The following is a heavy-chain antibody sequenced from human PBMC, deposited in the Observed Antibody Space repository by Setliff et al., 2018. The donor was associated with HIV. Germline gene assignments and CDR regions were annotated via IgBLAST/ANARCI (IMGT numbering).Heavy chain of an antibody. CDR3: ASLGDEYYDSSGYPDAFDI. D-gene: IGHD3-22*01. V-gene: IGHV1-69*13. CDR2: IIPMYNIP. CDR1: GGTLSNYV. J-gene: IGHJ3*02. Sequence: GASVKVSCKTSGGTLSNYVITWVRQAPGQGLEWMGMIIPMYNIPAYAQKFQGRVTFTADESTSTAYMELSSLSSDDTAVYYCASLGDEYYDSSGYPDAFDIWGQGTMVTVSS.